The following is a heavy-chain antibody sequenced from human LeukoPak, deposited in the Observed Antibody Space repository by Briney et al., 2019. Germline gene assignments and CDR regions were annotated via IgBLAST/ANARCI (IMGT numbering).Heavy chain of an antibody. CDR1: GGSISSGGYS. D-gene: IGHD6-13*01. Sequence: PSQTLSLTCAVSGGSISSGGYSWSWIRQPPGKGLEWIGYIYYSGSTYYNPSLKSRATISVDTSKNQFSLKLSSVTAADTAVYYCARATGYSSSWYFDYWGQGTLVTVSS. J-gene: IGHJ4*02. CDR3: ARATGYSSSWYFDY. V-gene: IGHV4-30-4*07. CDR2: IYYSGST.